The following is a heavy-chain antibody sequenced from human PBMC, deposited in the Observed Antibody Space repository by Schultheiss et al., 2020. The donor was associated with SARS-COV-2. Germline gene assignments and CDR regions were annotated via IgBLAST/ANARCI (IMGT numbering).Heavy chain of an antibody. Sequence: GESLKISCAASGFTFSDYYMSWIRQAPGKGLEWVSYISSSSSTIYYADSVKGRFTISRDNSKNTLYLQMNSLRAEDTAVYYCTTTPWGVDFDYWGQGTLVTVSS. D-gene: IGHD7-27*01. J-gene: IGHJ4*02. CDR1: GFTFSDYY. V-gene: IGHV3-11*04. CDR3: TTTPWGVDFDY. CDR2: ISSSSSTI.